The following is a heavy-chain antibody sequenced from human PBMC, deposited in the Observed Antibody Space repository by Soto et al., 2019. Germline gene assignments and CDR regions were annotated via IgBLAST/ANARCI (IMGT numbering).Heavy chain of an antibody. V-gene: IGHV5-10-1*01. D-gene: IGHD6-13*01. CDR3: AGTLDVAAGTFPHYYGMDV. J-gene: IGHJ6*02. CDR2: IDPSDSYT. Sequence: GESLKISCKGSGYSFTSYWISWVRQMPGKGLEWMVRIDPSDSYTNYSPSFQGHVTISADKSISTAYLQWSSLKASDTAMYYCAGTLDVAAGTFPHYYGMDVWGQGTTVTVSS. CDR1: GYSFTSYW.